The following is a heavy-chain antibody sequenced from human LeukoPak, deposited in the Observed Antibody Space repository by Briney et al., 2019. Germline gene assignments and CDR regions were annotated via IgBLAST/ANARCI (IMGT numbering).Heavy chain of an antibody. V-gene: IGHV3-23*01. CDR2: ISGSGGST. CDR3: AKEKALVVITYFDY. D-gene: IGHD3-22*01. Sequence: GGSLRLSCAASGFTFSSYAMSWVRQAPGKGLEWVSSISGSGGSTYYADSVEGRFTISRDNSKNTLYLQVNSLRAEDTAVYYCAKEKALVVITYFDYWGQGTLVTVSS. J-gene: IGHJ4*02. CDR1: GFTFSSYA.